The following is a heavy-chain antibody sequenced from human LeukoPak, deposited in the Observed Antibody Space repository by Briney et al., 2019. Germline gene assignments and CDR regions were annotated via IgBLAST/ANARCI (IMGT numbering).Heavy chain of an antibody. CDR1: GYSISSDYY. CDR2: IYYSGST. CDR3: ARALGRLSWFDP. J-gene: IGHJ5*02. D-gene: IGHD7-27*01. Sequence: PSETLSLTCTVSGYSISSDYYWGWIRQPPGKGLEWIGSIYYSGSTYYNPSLKSRVTISVDTSKNQFSLKLRSVTAADTAVCYCARALGRLSWFDPWGQGTLVTVSS. V-gene: IGHV4-38-2*02.